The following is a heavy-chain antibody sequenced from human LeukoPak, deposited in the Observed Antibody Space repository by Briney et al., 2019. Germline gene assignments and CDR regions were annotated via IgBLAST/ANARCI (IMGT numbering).Heavy chain of an antibody. Sequence: PSETLSLTCTVSGGSISSSSYYWGWIRQPPGKGLEWIGSIYYSGSTHYNPSLKSRVTISVDTSKNQFSLKLSSVTAADTAVYYCARTEESGYSYRYFGYYYYMDVWGKGTTVTVS. J-gene: IGHJ6*03. CDR1: GGSISSSSYY. D-gene: IGHD5-18*01. CDR2: IYYSGST. V-gene: IGHV4-39*07. CDR3: ARTEESGYSYRYFGYYYYMDV.